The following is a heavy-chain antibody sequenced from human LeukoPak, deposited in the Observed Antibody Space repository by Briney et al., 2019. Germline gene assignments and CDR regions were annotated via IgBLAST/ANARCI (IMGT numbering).Heavy chain of an antibody. V-gene: IGHV4-59*01. D-gene: IGHD2-2*01. J-gene: IGHJ6*04. Sequence: SETLSLTCTVSGGSISSYYWSWIRQPPGKGLEWIGYIYYSGSTNYNPSLKSRVTISVDTSKNHFSLKLSSVTAADTAVYYCARERVVPAASYYYYGMDVWGKGTTVTVSS. CDR2: IYYSGST. CDR1: GGSISSYY. CDR3: ARERVVPAASYYYYGMDV.